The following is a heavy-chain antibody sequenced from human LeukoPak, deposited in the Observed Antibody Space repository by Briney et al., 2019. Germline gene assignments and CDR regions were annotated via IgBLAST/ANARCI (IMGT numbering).Heavy chain of an antibody. J-gene: IGHJ4*02. CDR3: ATSTPTIFGLYYFDY. CDR1: GGTFSSYA. D-gene: IGHD3-3*01. V-gene: IGHV1-69*05. Sequence: ASVKVSYKASGGTFSSYAISWVRQAPGQGLEWMGGIIPIFGTANYAQKFQGRVTITTDESTSTAYMELSSLRSEDTAVYYCATSTPTIFGLYYFDYWGQGTLVTVSS. CDR2: IIPIFGTA.